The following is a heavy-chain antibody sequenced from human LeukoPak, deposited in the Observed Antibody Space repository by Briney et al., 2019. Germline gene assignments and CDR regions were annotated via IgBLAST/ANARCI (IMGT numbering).Heavy chain of an antibody. CDR2: IWYDGSNK. V-gene: IGHV3-33*08. Sequence: PGRSLRLSCAASGFTFSSYGMHWVRQAPGKGLEWVAVIWYDGSNKYYADSVKGRFTISRDNSKNTLYLQMNSLRAEDTAVYYCARDLLTPDIVVVPAAADVWGQGTTVTVSS. CDR1: GFTFSSYG. J-gene: IGHJ6*02. D-gene: IGHD2-2*01. CDR3: ARDLLTPDIVVVPAAADV.